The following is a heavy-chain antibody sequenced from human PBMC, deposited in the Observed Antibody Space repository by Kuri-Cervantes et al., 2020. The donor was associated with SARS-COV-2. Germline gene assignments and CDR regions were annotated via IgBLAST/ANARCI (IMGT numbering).Heavy chain of an antibody. CDR2: ISSSSSYI. CDR3: ARDPYNWNRYYFDY. D-gene: IGHD1-20*01. CDR1: GFTFSSYS. J-gene: IGHJ4*02. V-gene: IGHV3-21*01. Sequence: GESLKISCAASGFTFSSYSMNWVRQAPGKGLEWVSSISSSSSYIYYADSVKGRFTISRDNAKNSLYLRMNSLRAEDTAVYYCARDPYNWNRYYFDYWGQGTLVTVSS.